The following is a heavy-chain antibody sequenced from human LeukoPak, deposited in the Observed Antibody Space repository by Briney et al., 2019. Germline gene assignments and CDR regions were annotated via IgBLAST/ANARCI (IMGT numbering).Heavy chain of an antibody. CDR3: ARVAAYSGRYYFDY. CDR1: GYIITDYG. D-gene: IGHD1-26*01. Sequence: SVKVSCKASGYIITDYGISWVRQAPGQGLEWMGGIIPIFGTANYAQKFQGRVTITTDESTSTAYMELSSLRSEDTAVYYCARVAAYSGRYYFDYWGQGTLVTVSS. CDR2: IIPIFGTA. J-gene: IGHJ4*02. V-gene: IGHV1-69*05.